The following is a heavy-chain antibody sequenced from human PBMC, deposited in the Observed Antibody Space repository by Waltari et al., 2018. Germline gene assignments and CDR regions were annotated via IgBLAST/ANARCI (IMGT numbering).Heavy chain of an antibody. Sequence: QVQMVQSGAEVTKPGASVKVSCKASGYSFTAYYLHWVRQAPGQGLEWMGRINPNSGATTYAQMFQGRVTMTRDTSISTAYMEVTGLRSDDTAVYYCARVLSTVQLGIFAYWGQGTVVTVSS. CDR2: INPNSGAT. D-gene: IGHD7-27*01. V-gene: IGHV1-2*06. J-gene: IGHJ4*02. CDR1: GYSFTAYY. CDR3: ARVLSTVQLGIFAY.